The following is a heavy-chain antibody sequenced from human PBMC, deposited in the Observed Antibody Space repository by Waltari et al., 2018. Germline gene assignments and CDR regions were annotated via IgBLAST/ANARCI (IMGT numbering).Heavy chain of an antibody. V-gene: IGHV4-34*01. Sequence: QVQLQQWGAGLLKPSETLSLTCAVYGGSFSGYYWSWIRQPPGKGLEWIGEINHSGSTNYNPSLKSRVTISVDTAKNQFSRKLSSVTAADTAVYYCARGRVTTMVRGARGCWFDPWGQGTLVTVSS. J-gene: IGHJ5*02. D-gene: IGHD3-10*01. CDR3: ARGRVTTMVRGARGCWFDP. CDR1: GGSFSGYY. CDR2: INHSGST.